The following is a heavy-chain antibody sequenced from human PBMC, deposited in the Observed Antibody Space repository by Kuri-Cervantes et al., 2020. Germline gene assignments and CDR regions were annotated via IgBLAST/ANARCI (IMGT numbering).Heavy chain of an antibody. D-gene: IGHD4-17*01. CDR1: GFTFGDYA. CDR3: AKSSYGDYYY. J-gene: IGHJ4*02. Sequence: GESLKISCTASGFTFGDYAMSWVRQAPGKGLEWVSAISGSGGSTYYADSVKGRFTISRDNSKNTLYLQMNSLRAEDTAVYYCAKSSYGDYYYWGQGTLVTVSS. CDR2: ISGSGGST. V-gene: IGHV3-23*01.